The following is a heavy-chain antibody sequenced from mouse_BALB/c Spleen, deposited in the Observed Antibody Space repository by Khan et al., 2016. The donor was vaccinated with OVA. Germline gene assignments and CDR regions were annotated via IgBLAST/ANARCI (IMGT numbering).Heavy chain of an antibody. Sequence: QVQLKESGPELVKPGASVRISCKASGSTFTNFYIHWVKQRPGQGLEWIGWIYPGNVNTKYNDNFKGKATLTADKSSSTAYMLLSSLTSEDSAVYYYARGDYYGTYAMDYWGQGTSVIVSS. CDR3: ARGDYYGTYAMDY. D-gene: IGHD1-1*01. CDR2: IYPGNVNT. CDR1: GSTFTNFY. V-gene: IGHV1S56*01. J-gene: IGHJ4*01.